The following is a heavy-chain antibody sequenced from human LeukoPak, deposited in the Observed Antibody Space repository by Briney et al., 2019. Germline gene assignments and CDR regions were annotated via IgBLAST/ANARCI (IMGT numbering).Heavy chain of an antibody. V-gene: IGHV3-7*01. CDR1: GFTFSSYW. CDR3: ARAATVTNPSNAFDI. Sequence: GGSLRLSCAASGFTFSSYWMSWVRQAPGKGLECVANIKHDGSEKSYVDSVKGRFTISRDNAKNSLYLQMNSLRAEDTAVYYCARAATVTNPSNAFDIWGQGTMVTVSS. J-gene: IGHJ3*02. CDR2: IKHDGSEK. D-gene: IGHD4-17*01.